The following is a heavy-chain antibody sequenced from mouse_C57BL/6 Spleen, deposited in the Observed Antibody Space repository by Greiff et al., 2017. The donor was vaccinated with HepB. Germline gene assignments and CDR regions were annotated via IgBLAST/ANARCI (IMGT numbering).Heavy chain of an antibody. Sequence: VQLQQPGAELVKPGASVKMSCKASGYTFTSYWITWVKQRPGQGLEWIGDIYPGSGSTNYNEKFKSKATLTVDTSSSTAYMQVSSLTSEDSAVYYCARVRIYYYGSSDWYFDYWGQGTTLTVSS. J-gene: IGHJ2*01. CDR3: ARVRIYYYGSSDWYFDY. CDR2: IYPGSGST. V-gene: IGHV1-55*01. CDR1: GYTFTSYW. D-gene: IGHD1-1*01.